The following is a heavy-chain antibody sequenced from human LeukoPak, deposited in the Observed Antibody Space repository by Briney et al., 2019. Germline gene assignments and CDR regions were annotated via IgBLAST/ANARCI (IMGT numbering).Heavy chain of an antibody. J-gene: IGHJ4*02. CDR2: IKEDGSES. CDR3: AKEGRSLQTY. CDR1: GFTFSTYW. V-gene: IGHV3-7*03. Sequence: GGSLRLSCAASGFTFSTYWMSWVRQAPGKGLEWVANIKEDGSESHYVDSVKGRFTISRDNAKNSLYLQMNSLRVEDTAVYYCAKEGRSLQTYWGQGTLVTVSS. D-gene: IGHD5-24*01.